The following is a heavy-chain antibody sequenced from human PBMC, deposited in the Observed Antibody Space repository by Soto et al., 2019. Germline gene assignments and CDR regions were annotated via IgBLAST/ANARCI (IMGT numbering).Heavy chain of an antibody. CDR3: AKVRNYYDSSGYYLDD. CDR1: GFTFSSYS. J-gene: IGHJ4*02. CDR2: ISGSGGST. V-gene: IGHV3-23*01. Sequence: PXGSLRLSCAASGFTFSSYSMSWVRQAPGKGLEWVSAISGSGGSTYYADSVKGRFTISRDNSKNTLYLQMNSLRAEDTAVYYCAKVRNYYDSSGYYLDDWGQGTLVTVSS. D-gene: IGHD3-22*01.